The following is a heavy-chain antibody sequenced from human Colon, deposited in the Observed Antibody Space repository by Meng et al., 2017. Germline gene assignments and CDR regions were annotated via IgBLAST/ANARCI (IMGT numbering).Heavy chain of an antibody. J-gene: IGHJ5*01. V-gene: IGHV3-64*07. CDR1: GFIFSSYG. CDR3: ARNGIVAAVFNWFDS. CDR2: ISYNGEST. D-gene: IGHD6-13*01. Sequence: EGKLVESGGGLVTPGGSLRLSCAASGFIFSSYGMNWVRQAPGKGLEYVSGISYNGESTYYAESVKGRFTISRDNSKNTLYLQMDSLRSGDTAVYYCARNGIVAAVFNWFDSWGQGTLVTVSS.